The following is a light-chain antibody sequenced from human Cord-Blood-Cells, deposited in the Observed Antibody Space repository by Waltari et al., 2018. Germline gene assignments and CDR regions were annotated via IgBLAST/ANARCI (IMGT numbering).Light chain of an antibody. Sequence: QSALPHPASVSGSPGQSITISCTGTSSDVGGYNYVSWYPQHPGKAPKLMIYDVSNRPSGVSNRFSGSKSGNTASLTISGLQAEDEADYYCSSYTSSSTWVFGGGTKLTVL. V-gene: IGLV2-14*01. CDR1: SSDVGGYNY. CDR3: SSYTSSSTWV. CDR2: DVS. J-gene: IGLJ3*02.